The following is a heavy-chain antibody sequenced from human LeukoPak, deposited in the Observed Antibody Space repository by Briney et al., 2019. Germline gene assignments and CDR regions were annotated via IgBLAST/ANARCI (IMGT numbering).Heavy chain of an antibody. J-gene: IGHJ4*02. CDR2: IYYSGST. CDR1: GGSISSYY. Sequence: PSETLSLTCTVSGGSISSYYWSWIRQPPGKGLEWIGYIYYSGSTNYNPSLKSRVTISVDTSKNQFSLKLSSVTAADTAVYYCARQGGYDIVVVPAASPSDYWGQGTLVTVSS. D-gene: IGHD2-2*01. CDR3: ARQGGYDIVVVPAASPSDY. V-gene: IGHV4-59*08.